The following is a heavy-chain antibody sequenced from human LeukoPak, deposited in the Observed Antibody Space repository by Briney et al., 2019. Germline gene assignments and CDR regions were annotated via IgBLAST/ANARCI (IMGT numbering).Heavy chain of an antibody. J-gene: IGHJ4*02. CDR1: GYTFISYG. CDR2: VSAYNGNT. D-gene: IGHD3-10*01. CDR3: ARDLSYGSGIRNFDY. V-gene: IGHV1-18*01. Sequence: ASVKVSCKASGYTFISYGISWVRQAPGRGPEWMGWVSAYNGNTSYVQKFQGRVTMTTDTSTRTVYMELRSLRSDDTAVYYCARDLSYGSGIRNFDYWGQGTLVIVSS.